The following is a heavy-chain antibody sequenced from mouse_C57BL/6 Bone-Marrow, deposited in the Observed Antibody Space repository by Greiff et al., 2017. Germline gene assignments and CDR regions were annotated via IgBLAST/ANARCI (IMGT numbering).Heavy chain of an antibody. J-gene: IGHJ4*01. Sequence: QVQLKQPGAELVKPGASVKLSCKASGYTFTSYWMHWVKQRPGQGLEWIGMIHPNSGSTNYNEKFKSKATLTVDKSSSTAYMQLSSLTSEDSAVYYCALYDYDETPYAMDYWGQGTSVTVSS. CDR2: IHPNSGST. D-gene: IGHD2-4*01. CDR1: GYTFTSYW. V-gene: IGHV1-64*01. CDR3: ALYDYDETPYAMDY.